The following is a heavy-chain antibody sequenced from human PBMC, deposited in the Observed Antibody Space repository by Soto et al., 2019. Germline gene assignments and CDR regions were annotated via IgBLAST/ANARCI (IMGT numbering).Heavy chain of an antibody. CDR2: ISSSSSTI. J-gene: IGHJ4*02. CDR1: GFTFGGFG. D-gene: IGHD6-19*01. V-gene: IGHV3-48*01. CDR3: AREGSSGWYGY. Sequence: GGSLRLSCAASGFTFGGFGMYWFRQAPGKGLEWVSYISSSSSTIYYADSVKGRFTISRDNAKNSLYLQMNSLRAEDTAVYYCAREGSSGWYGYWGQGTLVTVSS.